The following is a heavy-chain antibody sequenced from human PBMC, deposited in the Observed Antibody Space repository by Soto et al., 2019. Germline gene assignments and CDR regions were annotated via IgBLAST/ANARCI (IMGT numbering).Heavy chain of an antibody. J-gene: IGHJ4*02. CDR2: ISSGGKT. CDR1: GFTLSSYG. CDR3: ARKRGDVVLAPDSKTLDC. Sequence: GGSLRLSCAASGFTLSSYGISWVRQAPGKGLEWVSGISSGGKTFYADSVKGRFATSRDTSKNTLYLQMSSLRAEDTAIYYCARKRGDVVLAPDSKTLDCWGQGTLVTVSS. V-gene: IGHV3-23*01. D-gene: IGHD2-2*01.